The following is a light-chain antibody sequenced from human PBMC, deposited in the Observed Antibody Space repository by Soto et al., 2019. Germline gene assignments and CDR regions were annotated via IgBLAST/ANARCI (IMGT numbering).Light chain of an antibody. Sequence: DIQMTQSPSTLSSSIGDRVTITCRASQNINNWIAWYQQKPGKAPKFLLYDASTLESGVPSRFSGSGFGTEFSLTISSLQPDDFGSYYCQHMRTFGQGTKVEMK. CDR3: QHMRT. J-gene: IGKJ1*01. CDR1: QNINNW. CDR2: DAS. V-gene: IGKV1-5*01.